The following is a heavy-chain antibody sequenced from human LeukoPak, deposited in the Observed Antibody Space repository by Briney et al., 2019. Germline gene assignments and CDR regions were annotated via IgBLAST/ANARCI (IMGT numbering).Heavy chain of an antibody. CDR3: ARGRRIATNWFDP. CDR1: GYTFTSYG. D-gene: IGHD6-13*01. Sequence: GASVKVSCKASGYTFTSYGISWVRQAPGQGLEWMGWMNPNSGNTGYAQKFQGRVTITRNTSISTAYMELSSLRSEDTAVYYCARGRRIATNWFDPWGQGTLVTVSS. CDR2: MNPNSGNT. V-gene: IGHV1-8*03. J-gene: IGHJ5*02.